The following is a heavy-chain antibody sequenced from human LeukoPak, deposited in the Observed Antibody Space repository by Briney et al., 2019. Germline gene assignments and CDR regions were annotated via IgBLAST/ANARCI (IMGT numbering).Heavy chain of an antibody. Sequence: SETLSLTCTVSHGSISSYYWSWIRQPPGKGLEWIGYIYYSGNTNYNPSLKSRVTISVDTSKNQFSLKLNSMTAADTGVYYCARDGFGSGWRIRHFDYWGQGILVTVSS. CDR3: ARDGFGSGWRIRHFDY. V-gene: IGHV4-59*01. CDR2: IYYSGNT. CDR1: HGSISSYY. J-gene: IGHJ4*02. D-gene: IGHD6-19*01.